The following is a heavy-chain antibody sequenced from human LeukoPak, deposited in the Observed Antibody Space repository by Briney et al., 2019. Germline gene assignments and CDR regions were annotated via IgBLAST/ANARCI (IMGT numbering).Heavy chain of an antibody. D-gene: IGHD2-21*01. CDR2: ISTSSSI. CDR3: ASARVRNYFDY. J-gene: IGHJ4*02. CDR1: GFTFSSYT. V-gene: IGHV3-48*02. Sequence: GGSLRLSCAASGFTFSSYTMSWVRQAPGKGLEWVSYISTSSSISYADSVEGRFTISRDNAKNSLYLQMNSLRDEDTAVYYCASARVRNYFDYWGQGTLVTVSS.